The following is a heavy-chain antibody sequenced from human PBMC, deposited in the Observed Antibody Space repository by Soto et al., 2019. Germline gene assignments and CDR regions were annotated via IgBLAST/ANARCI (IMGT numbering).Heavy chain of an antibody. Sequence: EVQLLESGGGLVQPGGSLRLSCAASGFPFSSYAMSWVRQAPGKGLEWVSGISGSGGRTYRADSVKGRCTTSRDNSKNTLYLQMSSLRAEDTAVYYCAKAQDGYNSGPFDYWGQGTLVTVSS. CDR2: ISGSGGRT. D-gene: IGHD5-12*01. V-gene: IGHV3-23*01. CDR1: GFPFSSYA. J-gene: IGHJ4*02. CDR3: AKAQDGYNSGPFDY.